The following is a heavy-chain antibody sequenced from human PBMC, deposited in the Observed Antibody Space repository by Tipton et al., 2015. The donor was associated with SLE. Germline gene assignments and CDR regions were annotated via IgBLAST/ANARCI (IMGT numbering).Heavy chain of an antibody. Sequence: TLSLTCAVYGGSFSGYYWSWIRQPPGKGLEWIGEINHSGSTNYNPSLKSRVTISVDTSKNQFSLKLSSVTAADTAVYYCARTRGITMVRDWHWGQGTLVTVSS. V-gene: IGHV4-34*01. CDR1: GGSFSGYY. CDR3: ARTRGITMVRDWH. CDR2: INHSGST. J-gene: IGHJ4*02. D-gene: IGHD3-10*01.